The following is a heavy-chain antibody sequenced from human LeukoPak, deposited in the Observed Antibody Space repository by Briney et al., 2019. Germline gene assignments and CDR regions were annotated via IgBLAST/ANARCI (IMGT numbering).Heavy chain of an antibody. CDR2: IYYSGST. D-gene: IGHD3-9*01. CDR3: ARYHRFDWLYGMDV. V-gene: IGHV4-59*01. Sequence: SETLSLTCTVSGGSISSYYWCWIRQPPGKGLEWIGYIYYSGSTNYSPSLTSRVTISVDTSKNQFSLKLSSVTAADTAVYYCARYHRFDWLYGMDVWGQGATVTVSS. J-gene: IGHJ6*01. CDR1: GGSISSYY.